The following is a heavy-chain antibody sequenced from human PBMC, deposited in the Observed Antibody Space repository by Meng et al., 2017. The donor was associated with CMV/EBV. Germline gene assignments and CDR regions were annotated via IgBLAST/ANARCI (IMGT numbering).Heavy chain of an antibody. D-gene: IGHD3-16*01. CDR3: AGSRPGGGACDY. V-gene: IGHV4-4*07. CDR2: IQVIGHT. J-gene: IGHJ4*02. CDR1: GSSIKNYN. Sequence: QVQIKEPGPGLVKPSEPLSLTCIVSGSSIKNYNWNWVRQPAGQGLEWIGLIQVIGHTVYNPSLKSRVTVSLDASKSQFSLTLNSVTAADTATYYCAGSRPGGGACDYWGQGILVTVSS.